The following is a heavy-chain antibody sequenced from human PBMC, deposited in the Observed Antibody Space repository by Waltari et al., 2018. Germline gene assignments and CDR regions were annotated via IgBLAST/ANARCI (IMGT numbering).Heavy chain of an antibody. CDR2: IYTSGST. J-gene: IGHJ2*01. V-gene: IGHV4-61*02. CDR1: GGSISSGSYY. CDR3: ARVGYSSSWYLGYFDL. Sequence: QVQLQESGPGLVKPSQTLSLTCTVSGGSISSGSYYWSWIRQPAGKGLEWIGRIYTSGSTNYNPSLKRRVTISVDTSKNQFSLKLSSVTAADTAVYYCARVGYSSSWYLGYFDLWGRGTLVTVSS. D-gene: IGHD6-13*01.